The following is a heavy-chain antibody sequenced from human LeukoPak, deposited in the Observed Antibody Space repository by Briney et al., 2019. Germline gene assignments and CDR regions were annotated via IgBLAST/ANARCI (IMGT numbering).Heavy chain of an antibody. Sequence: PGGSLRLSCAASGFTFSSYEMNWVRQAPGKGLEWVSAISGSGGSTYYADSVKGRFTISRDNSKNTLYLQMNSLRAEDTAVYYCAKEGQWLVQGYFDYWGQGTLVTVSS. CDR1: GFTFSSYE. CDR2: ISGSGGST. D-gene: IGHD6-19*01. J-gene: IGHJ4*02. V-gene: IGHV3-23*01. CDR3: AKEGQWLVQGYFDY.